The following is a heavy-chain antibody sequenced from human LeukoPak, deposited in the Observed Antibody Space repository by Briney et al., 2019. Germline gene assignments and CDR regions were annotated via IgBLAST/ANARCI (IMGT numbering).Heavy chain of an antibody. CDR2: VYWDDDK. J-gene: IGHJ1*01. D-gene: IGHD2-2*01. CDR1: GFSLSTSGVG. V-gene: IGHV2-5*02. Sequence: SGPTLVKPTQTLTPTCTFSGFSLSTSGVGVGWIRQPPGKALEWLALVYWDDDKRYSPSLKSRLTITKDTSKNQVVLTMTNMDPVDTATYYCAHARSSTSYLGHFQRWGQGTLVTVSS. CDR3: AHARSSTSYLGHFQR.